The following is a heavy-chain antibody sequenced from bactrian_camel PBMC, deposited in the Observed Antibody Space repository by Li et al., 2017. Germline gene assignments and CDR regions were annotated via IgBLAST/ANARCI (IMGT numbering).Heavy chain of an antibody. CDR2: IYTDGSSA. V-gene: IGHV3S54*01. D-gene: IGHD5*01. J-gene: IGHJ4*01. Sequence: HVQLVESGGGSVQAGGSLTLSCAASSGHTHSSNCMGWFRQAPGHKREGVAAIYTDGSSAYYADSVKGRFLINQDNAKNTLYLQLNSLKTEDTAMYYCAMGYYGVSSSALVSQGTQVTVS. CDR1: SGHTHSSNC.